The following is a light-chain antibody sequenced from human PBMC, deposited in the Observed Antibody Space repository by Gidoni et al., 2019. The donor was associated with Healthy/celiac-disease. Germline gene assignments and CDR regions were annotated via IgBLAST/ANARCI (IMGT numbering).Light chain of an antibody. CDR1: QSISSY. V-gene: IGKV1-39*01. CDR3: QQSYSTLGYT. J-gene: IGKJ2*01. Sequence: DIQMTQSPSSLSASVGDRVTITSRASQSISSYLNWYQQKPGKAPKLLIYAESRLQSGVPSRFSGSGSGTDFTLTISSLQPEDFATYYCQQSYSTLGYTFGQGTKLEIK. CDR2: AES.